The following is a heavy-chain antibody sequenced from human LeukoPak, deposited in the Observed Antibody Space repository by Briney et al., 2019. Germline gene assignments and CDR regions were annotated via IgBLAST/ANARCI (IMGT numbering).Heavy chain of an antibody. CDR2: IRTYNGNT. V-gene: IGHV1-18*01. CDR1: GYTFTSYD. CDR3: ARDSVGDDDLDY. D-gene: IGHD4-17*01. J-gene: IGHJ4*02. Sequence: ASVKVSCKASGYTFTSYDINWVRQAPGQGFEWMGWIRTYNGNTNYAQKFRGRVTMTTDTSTSTAYMELRSLRSDDTAVYYYARDSVGDDDLDYWGQGTLVTVSS.